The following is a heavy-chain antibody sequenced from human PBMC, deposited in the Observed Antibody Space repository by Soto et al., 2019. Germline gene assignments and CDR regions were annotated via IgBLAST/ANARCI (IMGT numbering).Heavy chain of an antibody. CDR3: ARDPGRYYYMDV. J-gene: IGHJ6*03. CDR2: IYYSGST. Sequence: SETLSLTCTVSGGSISSGGYYWSWIRQHPGKGLEWIGYIYYSGSTYYNPSLKSRVTISVDTSKNQFSLKLSSVTAADTAVYHCARDPGRYYYMDVWGKGTTVNVSS. V-gene: IGHV4-31*03. CDR1: GGSISSGGYY.